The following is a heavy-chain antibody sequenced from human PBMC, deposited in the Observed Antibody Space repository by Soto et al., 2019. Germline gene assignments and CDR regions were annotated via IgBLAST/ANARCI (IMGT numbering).Heavy chain of an antibody. Sequence: GGSLRLSCAASGFTFSGSAMHWVRQASGKGLEWVGRIRSKANSYATAYAASVKGRFTISRDDSKNTAYLQMNSLKTEDTAVYYCTRHPSTGDPVYYGMDVWGQGTTVTVSS. V-gene: IGHV3-73*01. J-gene: IGHJ6*02. CDR1: GFTFSGSA. CDR2: IRSKANSYAT. CDR3: TRHPSTGDPVYYGMDV. D-gene: IGHD2-21*02.